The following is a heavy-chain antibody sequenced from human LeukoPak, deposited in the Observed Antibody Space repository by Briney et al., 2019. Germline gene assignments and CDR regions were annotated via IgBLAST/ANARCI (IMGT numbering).Heavy chain of an antibody. V-gene: IGHV4-4*02. CDR2: ISLTGLT. J-gene: IGHJ4*02. Sequence: PGGSLRLSCAASGFTFSSDTMNWVRQPPGQGLEWIGEISLTGLTHYNPSLESRVTVSLDKSKNQLSLNLTSVTAADTAVYYCSRENGAFSPFGYWGQGTLVTVLS. CDR1: GFTFSSDTM. CDR3: SRENGAFSPFGY. D-gene: IGHD2-8*01.